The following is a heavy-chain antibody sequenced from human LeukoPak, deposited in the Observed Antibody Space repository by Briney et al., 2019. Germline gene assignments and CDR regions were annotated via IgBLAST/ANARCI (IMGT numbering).Heavy chain of an antibody. CDR2: IYYSGST. V-gene: IGHV4-59*01. J-gene: IGHJ4*02. D-gene: IGHD3-3*01. Sequence: SETLSLTCTVSGGSISSYYWNWIRQPPGKGLEWIGYIYYSGSTNYNPSLRSRVTISVDTSKNQFSLRLSSVTAADTAVYYCASGGHWSAYYFDYWGQGTLVTVSS. CDR1: GGSISSYY. CDR3: ASGGHWSAYYFDY.